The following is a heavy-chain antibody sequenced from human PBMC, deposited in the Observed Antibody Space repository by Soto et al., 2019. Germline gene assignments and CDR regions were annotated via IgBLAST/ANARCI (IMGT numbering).Heavy chain of an antibody. CDR2: ITHSGGT. V-gene: IGHV4-34*01. CDR1: GGSFSDYY. Sequence: SETLSLTCALYGGSFSDYYWGWIRQPPGKGLECIGEITHSGGTNYNPSLKSRVTLSVDTSENQFSLNLTSVTAADTAVYYCARGLRASFGVRLSYYYYGMDVWGQGTTVTVSS. CDR3: ARGLRASFGVRLSYYYYGMDV. D-gene: IGHD3-10*01. J-gene: IGHJ6*02.